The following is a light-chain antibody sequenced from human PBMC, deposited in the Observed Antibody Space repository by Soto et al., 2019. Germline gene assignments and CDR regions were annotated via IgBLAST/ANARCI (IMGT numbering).Light chain of an antibody. CDR1: SSNIGSNT. CDR2: SNN. V-gene: IGLV1-44*01. Sequence: QSALTQPPSASGTPGQRVTISCSGSSSNIGSNTVNWFQQVPGTAPKLLIYSNNQRPSGVPDRFSGSRSGTSASLAISGLQSEDDADYYCAAWDDSLNGHYVFGTGTKVIVL. J-gene: IGLJ1*01. CDR3: AAWDDSLNGHYV.